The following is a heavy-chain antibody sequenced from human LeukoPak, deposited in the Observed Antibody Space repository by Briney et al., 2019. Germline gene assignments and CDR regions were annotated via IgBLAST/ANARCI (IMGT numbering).Heavy chain of an antibody. V-gene: IGHV4-59*12. D-gene: IGHD5-24*01. CDR3: GRDPGYSAFDF. Sequence: SETLSLTCTVSGGSISSYYWSWIRQPPGKGLEWIGYIYYSGSTNYNPSLKSRVTISVDTSKNQFSLQLTSVTPEDTAVYHCGRDPGYSAFDFWGQGTLVTVSS. J-gene: IGHJ4*02. CDR1: GGSISSYY. CDR2: IYYSGST.